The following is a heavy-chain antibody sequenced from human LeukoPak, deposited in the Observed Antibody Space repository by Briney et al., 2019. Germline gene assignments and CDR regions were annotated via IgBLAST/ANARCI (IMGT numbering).Heavy chain of an antibody. D-gene: IGHD6-19*01. CDR3: AKRRSGWYFIDY. V-gene: IGHV3-23*01. CDR2: ITGSGNST. Sequence: PRGSLRLSCAAPAFTFSNYAISRVRQAPWKGLELGSAITGSGNSTFYADSMKGRFSVSRHNSKNTLYLQMNSLRAGDTAVYYCAKRRSGWYFIDYWGQGTLVTVSS. CDR1: AFTFSNYA. J-gene: IGHJ4*02.